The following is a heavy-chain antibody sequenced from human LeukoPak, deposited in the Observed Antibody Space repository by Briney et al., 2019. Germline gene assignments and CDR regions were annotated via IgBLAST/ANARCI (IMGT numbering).Heavy chain of an antibody. J-gene: IGHJ4*02. CDR2: IIPIFGTA. D-gene: IGHD3-22*01. Sequence: SVKVSCKASGGTFSSYAISWVRQAPGQGLEWMGGIIPIFGTANYAQKLQGRVTMTTDTSTSTAYMELRSLRSDDTAVYYCARAGYDSSGYYWAPFDYWGQGTLVTVSS. CDR1: GGTFSSYA. V-gene: IGHV1-69*05. CDR3: ARAGYDSSGYYWAPFDY.